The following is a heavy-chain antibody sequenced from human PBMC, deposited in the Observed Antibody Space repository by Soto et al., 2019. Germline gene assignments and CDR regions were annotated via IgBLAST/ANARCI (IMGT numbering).Heavy chain of an antibody. V-gene: IGHV4-31*03. Sequence: QVQLQESGPGLVKPSQTLSLTCTVSGGSISSCGYYWSWIRQHPGKGLEWIGYIYYSGSTYYNPSLKSRDTISVDTSKNQYSLKLSSVTATDTAVYYCARASYYGDYGYYFDYWGQGTLVTVSS. CDR1: GGSISSCGYY. CDR2: IYYSGST. D-gene: IGHD4-17*01. CDR3: ARASYYGDYGYYFDY. J-gene: IGHJ4*02.